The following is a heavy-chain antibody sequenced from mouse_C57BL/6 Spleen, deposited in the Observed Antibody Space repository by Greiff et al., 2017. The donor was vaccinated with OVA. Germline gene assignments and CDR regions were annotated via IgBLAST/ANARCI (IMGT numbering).Heavy chain of an antibody. Sequence: VQLQQSGPELVKPGASVKISCKASGYAFSSSWMNWVKQRPGKGLEWIGRIYPGDGDTNYNGKFKGKATLTADKSSSTAYMQLSSLTSEDSAVYFCARLVPDYAMDYWGQGTSVTVSS. V-gene: IGHV1-82*01. CDR1: GYAFSSSW. D-gene: IGHD1-1*02. CDR2: IYPGDGDT. CDR3: ARLVPDYAMDY. J-gene: IGHJ4*01.